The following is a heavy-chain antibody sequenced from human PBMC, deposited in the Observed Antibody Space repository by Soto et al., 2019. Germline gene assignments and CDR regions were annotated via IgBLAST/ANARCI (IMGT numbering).Heavy chain of an antibody. CDR2: IIPIFGTA. Sequence: QVQLVQSGAEVKKPGSSVKVSCKASGGTFSSYAISWVRQAPGQGLEWMGGIIPIFGTANYAQKFQGRVTITADESTSTAYMELSSLRSEDTAVYYCASGRRELLPLAFDYWGQGTLVTVSS. D-gene: IGHD1-26*01. V-gene: IGHV1-69*12. J-gene: IGHJ4*02. CDR3: ASGRRELLPLAFDY. CDR1: GGTFSSYA.